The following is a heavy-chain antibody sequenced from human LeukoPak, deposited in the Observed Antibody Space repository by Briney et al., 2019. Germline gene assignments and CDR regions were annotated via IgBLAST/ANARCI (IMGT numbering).Heavy chain of an antibody. CDR1: GGSISSYY. J-gene: IGHJ5*02. D-gene: IGHD3-22*01. CDR3: AKEGRNYYDSSGYPT. CDR2: IYYSGST. Sequence: PSETLSLTCTVSGGSISSYYWSWIRQPPGKGLEWIGYIYYSGSTNYNPSLKSRVTISVDTSKNQFSLKLSSVTAADTAVYYCAKEGRNYYDSSGYPTWGQGTLVTVSP. V-gene: IGHV4-59*12.